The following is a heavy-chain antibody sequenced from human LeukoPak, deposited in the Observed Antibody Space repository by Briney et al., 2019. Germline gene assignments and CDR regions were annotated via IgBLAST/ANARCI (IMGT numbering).Heavy chain of an antibody. CDR1: GFTFSSYW. D-gene: IGHD6-19*01. CDR2: IKKDGSEE. J-gene: IGHJ4*02. V-gene: IGHV3-7*04. Sequence: GGSLRLSCAASGFTFSSYWMNWVRQAPGKGLEWVANIKKDGSEENYVDSVKDRFTISRDNAKNTLYLQMNSLRAEDTAVYYCAGGSGWLIDYWGQGTLVTVSS. CDR3: AGGSGWLIDY.